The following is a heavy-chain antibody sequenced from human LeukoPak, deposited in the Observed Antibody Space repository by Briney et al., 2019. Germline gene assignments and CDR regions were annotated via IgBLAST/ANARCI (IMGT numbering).Heavy chain of an antibody. CDR3: ERALFSYYYGSRKLHYFDY. J-gene: IGHJ4*02. CDR1: GFTFSSYE. Sequence: GRTLRLTCAASGFTFSSYEMKWIRQAPGPGLERVSYISSGGSTICYADYVKGRFTIFRDNANTSKNLLMISLNAEATAEYDGERALFSYYYGSRKLHYFDYWGQGTLVTVAS. CDR2: ISSGGSTI. V-gene: IGHV3-48*03. D-gene: IGHD3-10*01.